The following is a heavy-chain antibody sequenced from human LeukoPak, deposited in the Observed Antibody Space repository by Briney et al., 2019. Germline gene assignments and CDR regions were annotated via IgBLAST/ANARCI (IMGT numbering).Heavy chain of an antibody. D-gene: IGHD6-13*01. J-gene: IGHJ4*02. CDR2: ISYDGSNK. Sequence: GRSLRLSCAASGFTFSSYAMHWVRQAPGKGLEWVAVISYDGSNKYYADSVKGRFTISRDNSKNTLYLQMNSLRAEDTAVYYCVRFSLGIAAAGYFDYWGQGTLVTVSS. CDR1: GFTFSSYA. CDR3: VRFSLGIAAAGYFDY. V-gene: IGHV3-30*04.